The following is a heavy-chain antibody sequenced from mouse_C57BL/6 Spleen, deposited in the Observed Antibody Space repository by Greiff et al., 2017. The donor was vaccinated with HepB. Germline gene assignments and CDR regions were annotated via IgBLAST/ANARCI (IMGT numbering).Heavy chain of an antibody. Sequence: EVQLVESGGGLVKPGGSLKLSCAASGFTFSSYTMSWVRQTPEQRLEWVATISGGGGNTYYPDSVKGRFTISRDNAKNTLYLQMSSLRSEDTALYYCARDGYYPYYFDYWGQGTTLTVSS. J-gene: IGHJ2*01. CDR3: ARDGYYPYYFDY. CDR2: ISGGGGNT. V-gene: IGHV5-9*01. CDR1: GFTFSSYT. D-gene: IGHD2-3*01.